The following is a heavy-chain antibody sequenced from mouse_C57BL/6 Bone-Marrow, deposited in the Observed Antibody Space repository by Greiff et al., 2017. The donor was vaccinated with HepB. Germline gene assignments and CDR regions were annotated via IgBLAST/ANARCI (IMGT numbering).Heavy chain of an antibody. V-gene: IGHV7-1*01. J-gene: IGHJ1*03. CDR3: ARDAMVTTEDWYFDV. D-gene: IGHD2-2*01. CDR1: GFTFSDFY. CDR2: SRNKANDYTT. Sequence: EVHLVESGGGLVQSGRSLRLSCATSGFTFSDFYMEWVRQAPGKGLEWIAASRNKANDYTTEYSASVKGRFIVSRDTSQSILYLQMNALRAEDTAIYYCARDAMVTTEDWYFDVWGTGTTVTVSS.